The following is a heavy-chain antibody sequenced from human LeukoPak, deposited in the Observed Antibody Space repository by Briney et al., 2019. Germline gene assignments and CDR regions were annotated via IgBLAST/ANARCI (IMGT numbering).Heavy chain of an antibody. CDR1: GFTFSSYA. CDR3: VKGSLWFEEFSFFDY. D-gene: IGHD3-10*01. Sequence: PGRSLRLSCAASGFTFSSYAMHWVRQAPGKGLEWVAVISYDGSNKYYADSVKGRFTISRDNSKNTLYLQMNSLRAEDTAVYYCVKGSLWFEEFSFFDYWGQGTLVTVSS. CDR2: ISYDGSNK. J-gene: IGHJ4*02. V-gene: IGHV3-30*04.